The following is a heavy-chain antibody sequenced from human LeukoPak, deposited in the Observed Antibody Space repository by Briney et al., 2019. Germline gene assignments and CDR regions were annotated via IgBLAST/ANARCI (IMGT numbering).Heavy chain of an antibody. J-gene: IGHJ3*02. V-gene: IGHV1-2*02. D-gene: IGHD3-3*01. CDR1: GYTFTDYF. CDR3: ARGPRITIFGVVMANDAFDI. Sequence: ASVKVSCKASGYTFTDYFMNWVRQAPGQGLEWMGWINPKSGDTVYAQKFQGRVTMTRDTSSSTAYMELSRLRFDDTVVYYCARGPRITIFGVVMANDAFDIWGQGTMVTVSS. CDR2: INPKSGDT.